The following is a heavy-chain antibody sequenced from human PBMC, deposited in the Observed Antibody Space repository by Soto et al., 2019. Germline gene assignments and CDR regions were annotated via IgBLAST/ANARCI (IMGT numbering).Heavy chain of an antibody. D-gene: IGHD6-6*01. Sequence: PSETLSLTCTVSGGSISSGDYYWSWIRQPPGKGLEWIGYIYYSGSTYYNPSLKSRVTISVDTSKNQFSLKLSSVTAADTAVYYCARDIAARPGWFDPWGQGTLVTVS. J-gene: IGHJ5*02. V-gene: IGHV4-30-4*01. CDR3: ARDIAARPGWFDP. CDR2: IYYSGST. CDR1: GGSISSGDYY.